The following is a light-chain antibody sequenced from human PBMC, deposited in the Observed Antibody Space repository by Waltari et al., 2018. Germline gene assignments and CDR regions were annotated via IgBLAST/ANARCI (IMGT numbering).Light chain of an antibody. V-gene: IGKV1-33*01. CDR2: DAS. Sequence: DIQMTQSPSSLSASVGDRVTITCQASQDISNYLNWYQQKPGKAPELLIYDASNLETGVPSRFSGSGSGTDFTFTISSLQPEDFATYFCQQYGSLLLTFGGGTKVEIK. J-gene: IGKJ4*01. CDR3: QQYGSLLLT. CDR1: QDISNY.